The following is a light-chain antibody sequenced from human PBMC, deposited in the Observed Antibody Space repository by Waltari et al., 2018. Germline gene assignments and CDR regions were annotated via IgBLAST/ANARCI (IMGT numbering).Light chain of an antibody. CDR1: SSDVGNYNY. J-gene: IGLJ3*02. CDR2: EVT. V-gene: IGLV2-8*01. CDR3: SSYAGSNNLM. Sequence: QSALTQPPSASGSPGQSVTISCTGSSSDVGNYNYVSWYQQHPGKAPKLMFYEVTKRPSGVPDRFSGSKSGNTASLTVSGLQAEDEADYYGSSYAGSNNLMFGGGTKVTVL.